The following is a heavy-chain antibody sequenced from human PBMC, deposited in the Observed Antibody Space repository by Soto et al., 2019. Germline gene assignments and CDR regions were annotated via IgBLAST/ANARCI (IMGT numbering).Heavy chain of an antibody. D-gene: IGHD3-3*01. CDR3: ARVAIFGVDSLAYYYYYMDV. CDR1: GYTFTSYD. Sequence: QVQLVQSGAEVKKPGASVKVSCKASGYTFTSYDINWVRQATGQGLEWMGWMNPNSGNTGYAQKFQGRVTMTRNTYISTAYMELSSLRSEDTAVYYCARVAIFGVDSLAYYYYYMDVWGKGTTVTVSS. CDR2: MNPNSGNT. V-gene: IGHV1-8*01. J-gene: IGHJ6*03.